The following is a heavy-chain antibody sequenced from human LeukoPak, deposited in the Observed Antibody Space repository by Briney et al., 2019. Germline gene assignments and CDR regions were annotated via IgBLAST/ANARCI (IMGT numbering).Heavy chain of an antibody. J-gene: IGHJ4*02. CDR2: IKQDGSAK. D-gene: IGHD1-26*01. CDR3: VRWDTGSFYGIGD. Sequence: PGGSLRLSCAASGVTLSLYWMTWVRQAPGKGLEWVANIKQDGSAKYYVDSVKGRFTISRDNAKNSLYLEMNSLRAEDAAVYYCVRWDTGSFYGIGDWGQGTLVTVSS. V-gene: IGHV3-7*01. CDR1: GVTLSLYW.